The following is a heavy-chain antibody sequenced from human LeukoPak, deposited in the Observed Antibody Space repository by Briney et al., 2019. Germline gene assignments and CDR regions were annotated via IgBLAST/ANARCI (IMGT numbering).Heavy chain of an antibody. D-gene: IGHD3-22*01. CDR1: GYTFTGYY. Sequence: ASVKVSCKASGYTFTGYYMHWVRQAPGQGLEWMGRINPNSGGTNYAKKFQGRVTMTRETSISTAYMELSRLRSDDTAVYYCARDYYDSSGYYSFDYWGQGTLVTVSS. V-gene: IGHV1-2*06. CDR2: INPNSGGT. J-gene: IGHJ4*02. CDR3: ARDYYDSSGYYSFDY.